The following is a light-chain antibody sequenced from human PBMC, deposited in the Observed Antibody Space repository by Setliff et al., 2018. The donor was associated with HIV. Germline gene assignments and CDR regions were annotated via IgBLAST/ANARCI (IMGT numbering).Light chain of an antibody. CDR2: EVT. CDR3: LSYTTSTTPYV. CDR1: SSDVGGYNS. V-gene: IGLV2-14*03. Sequence: QSVLTQPASVPGSPGQSITISCTGTSSDVGGYNSVSWYQQHPDKAPKLIIYEVTNRPSGVSDRFFGSKSGNTASLTISGLQTEDEADYYCLSYTTSTTPYVFGTGTKVTVL. J-gene: IGLJ1*01.